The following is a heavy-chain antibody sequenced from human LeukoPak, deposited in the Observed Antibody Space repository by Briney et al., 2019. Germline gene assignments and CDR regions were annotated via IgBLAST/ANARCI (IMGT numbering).Heavy chain of an antibody. CDR1: GYTFTGCY. CDR3: ARGSFSADAPLVLDYFHH. V-gene: IGHV1-2*02. J-gene: IGHJ1*01. D-gene: IGHD5-18*01. CDR2: INPNSGGT. Sequence: ASVKVSCKASGYTFTGCYIHWVRQAPGQGLEWMGWINPNSGGTNYAQKIQGRVTMTRDTSISTAYMEMSRLKSDDTAVYYCARGSFSADAPLVLDYFHHWGQGTLVTVSS.